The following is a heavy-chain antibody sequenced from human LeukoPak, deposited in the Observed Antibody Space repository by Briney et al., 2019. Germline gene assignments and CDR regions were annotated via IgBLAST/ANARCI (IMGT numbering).Heavy chain of an antibody. CDR3: ARDDPAGTLNY. V-gene: IGHV3-74*01. Sequence: GGSLRLSCAASGFTFISYWMHWVRQAPGKGLVWVSRINSDGSSTNYADSVKGRFTISRDNAKNTLYLQVNSLRAEDTAVYYCARDDPAGTLNYWGQGTLVTVSS. CDR2: INSDGSST. D-gene: IGHD6-13*01. J-gene: IGHJ4*02. CDR1: GFTFISYW.